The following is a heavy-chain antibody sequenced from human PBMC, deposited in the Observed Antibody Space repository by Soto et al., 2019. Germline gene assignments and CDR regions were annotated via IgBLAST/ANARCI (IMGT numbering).Heavy chain of an antibody. CDR3: AKVSHIVLIPAADIDY. CDR1: GFTFSSYA. V-gene: IGHV3-23*01. J-gene: IGHJ4*02. CDR2: LSGSAGST. D-gene: IGHD2-2*01. Sequence: GGSLRLSCAASGFTFSSYAMSWVRQAPGKGLEWVSALSGSAGSTYYADSVKGRFTISRDNSKNTLYLQMNSLRAEDTAVYYCAKVSHIVLIPAADIDYWGQGTLVTVSS.